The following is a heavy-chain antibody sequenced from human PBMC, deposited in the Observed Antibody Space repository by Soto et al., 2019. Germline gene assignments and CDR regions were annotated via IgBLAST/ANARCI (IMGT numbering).Heavy chain of an antibody. CDR3: ARQDGSEIYYFDY. Sequence: LKISCKGSGYSFSVYWIGWVRHMPGKGLEWMGIIYPVDSDTRYSPSFQGQVTISADKSINTAYLQWSSLKASDTAMYYCARQDGSEIYYFDYWGHGTLVTVSS. J-gene: IGHJ4*01. D-gene: IGHD3-10*01. V-gene: IGHV5-51*01. CDR2: IYPVDSDT. CDR1: GYSFSVYW.